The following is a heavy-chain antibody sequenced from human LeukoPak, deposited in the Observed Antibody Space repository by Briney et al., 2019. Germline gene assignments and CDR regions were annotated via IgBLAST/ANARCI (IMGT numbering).Heavy chain of an antibody. CDR3: ARGSSAGASLRHDY. CDR2: IKQDGSEE. CDR1: VFTFSSYW. D-gene: IGHD1-26*01. V-gene: IGHV3-7*01. J-gene: IGHJ4*02. Sequence: GGSLRLSCAPSVFTFSSYWMSWVRQAPGRGREWVSNIKQDGSEENFVDSVKGRFTITRDNAKKSLYLQMNSLRAEDTAVYYCARGSSAGASLRHDYWGQGTLVTVSS.